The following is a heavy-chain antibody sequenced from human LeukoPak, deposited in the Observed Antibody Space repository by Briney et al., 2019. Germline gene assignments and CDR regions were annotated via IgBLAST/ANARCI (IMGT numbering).Heavy chain of an antibody. J-gene: IGHJ4*02. Sequence: GGSLRLSCAASGSTFSSYGMHWVRQAPGKGLEWVAVIWYDGSNKYYADSVKGRFTISRDNSKNTLYLQMNSLRAEDTAVYYCARDGPLLSNWGQGTLVTVSS. D-gene: IGHD2/OR15-2a*01. CDR2: IWYDGSNK. V-gene: IGHV3-33*01. CDR3: ARDGPLLSN. CDR1: GSTFSSYG.